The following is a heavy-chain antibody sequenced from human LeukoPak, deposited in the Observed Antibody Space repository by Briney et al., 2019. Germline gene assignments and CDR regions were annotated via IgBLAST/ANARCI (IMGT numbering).Heavy chain of an antibody. CDR2: INPNGGST. V-gene: IGHV1-46*01. J-gene: IGHJ4*02. CDR3: ARRAGAYSHPYDY. D-gene: IGHD4/OR15-4a*01. Sequence: ASVKVSCKASGYAFSNYYIHWVRQAPGHGLEWMGIINPNGGSTSYAQRFQGRVTMTRDMSTTTIYMEMSSLRSDDTAVYYCARRAGAYSHPYDYWGQGTLVTVSS. CDR1: GYAFSNYY.